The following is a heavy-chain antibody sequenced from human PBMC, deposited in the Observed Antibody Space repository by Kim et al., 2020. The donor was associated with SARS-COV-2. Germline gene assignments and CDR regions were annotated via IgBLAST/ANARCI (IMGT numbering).Heavy chain of an antibody. CDR3: ARDLVATSRYYYYGMDV. D-gene: IGHD5-12*01. Sequence: VKGRFTISRDNSKNTLYLQMNSLRAEDTAVYYCARDLVATSRYYYYGMDVWGQGTTVTVSS. J-gene: IGHJ6*02. V-gene: IGHV3-53*01.